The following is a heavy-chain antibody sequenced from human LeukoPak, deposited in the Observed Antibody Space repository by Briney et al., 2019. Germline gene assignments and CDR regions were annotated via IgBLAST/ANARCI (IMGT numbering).Heavy chain of an antibody. CDR3: ARDFREGWFDY. CDR2: INPNSGGT. J-gene: IGHJ4*02. CDR1: GYTFTSYG. D-gene: IGHD2-15*01. Sequence: GASVKVSCKASGYTFTSYGISWVRQAPGQGLEWMGWINPNSGGTNYAQKFQGRVTMTRDTSISTAYMELSRLRSDDTAVYYCARDFREGWFDYWGQGTLVTVSS. V-gene: IGHV1-2*02.